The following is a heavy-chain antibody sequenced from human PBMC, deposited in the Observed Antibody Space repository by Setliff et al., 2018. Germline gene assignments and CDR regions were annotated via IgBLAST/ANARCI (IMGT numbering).Heavy chain of an antibody. V-gene: IGHV7-4-1*02. J-gene: IGHJ6*03. CDR3: ASRGTSNGYYYYMDV. CDR1: GYTFSTYA. CDR2: INTNTGNP. Sequence: ASVKVSCKASGYTFSTYAMNWVRQAPGQGLEWMGWINTNTGNPTYAQGFTGRFVFSLDTSVSTAYLRISSLKAEDTAVYYCASRGTSNGYYYYMDVWGKGTTVTAP. D-gene: IGHD3-16*01.